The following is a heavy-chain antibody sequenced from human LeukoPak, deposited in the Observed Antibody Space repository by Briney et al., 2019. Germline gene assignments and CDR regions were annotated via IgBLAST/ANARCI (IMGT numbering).Heavy chain of an antibody. CDR1: GFSFSNYA. CDR3: AKSPSAYCTDGGCYFDY. V-gene: IGHV3-23*01. Sequence: GGSLRLSCAASGFSFSNYAMSWVRQAPGKGLELVSAISGSGANTYYADSVKGRFTISRDNTKDTLDLQMNTLRAEATAVYYCAKSPSAYCTDGGCYFDYWGQGTLVTVSS. D-gene: IGHD2-8*01. CDR2: ISGSGANT. J-gene: IGHJ4*02.